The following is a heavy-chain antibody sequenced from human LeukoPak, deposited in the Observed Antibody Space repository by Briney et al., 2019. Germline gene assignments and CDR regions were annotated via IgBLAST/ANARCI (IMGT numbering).Heavy chain of an antibody. J-gene: IGHJ5*02. V-gene: IGHV4-4*07. CDR3: ARDRGIAARPGWFDP. D-gene: IGHD6-6*01. CDR2: IYTSGST. CDR1: GGSISSYY. Sequence: PSETLSLTCTVSGGSISSYYWSWIRQPAGKGLEWIGRIYTSGSTNYNPSLKSRVTMSVDTSKNQFSLKLSSVTAADTAAYYCARDRGIAARPGWFDPWGQGTLVTVSS.